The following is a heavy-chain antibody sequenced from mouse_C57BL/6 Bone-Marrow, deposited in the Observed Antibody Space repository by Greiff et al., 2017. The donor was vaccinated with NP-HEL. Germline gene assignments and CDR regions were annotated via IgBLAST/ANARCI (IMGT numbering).Heavy chain of an antibody. D-gene: IGHD2-1*01. CDR2: IDPSDSYT. CDR1: GYTFTSYW. J-gene: IGHJ4*01. V-gene: IGHV1-59*01. Sequence: VQLQQPGAELVRPGTSVKLSCKASGYTFTSYWMHWVKQRPGQGLEWIGVIDPSDSYTNYNQKFKGKATLTVDTSSSTAYMQLSSLTSEDSAVYYCARLGNYGYYAMDYWGQGTSVTVSS. CDR3: ARLGNYGYYAMDY.